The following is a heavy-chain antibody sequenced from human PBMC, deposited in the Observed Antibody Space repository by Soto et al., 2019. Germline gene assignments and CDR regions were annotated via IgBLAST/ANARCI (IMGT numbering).Heavy chain of an antibody. CDR2: TYSGGST. CDR3: ASVCGGGSCYAALGA. CDR1: GFVVSETY. J-gene: IGHJ5*02. V-gene: IGHV3-53*01. D-gene: IGHD2-15*01. Sequence: EVQVVESGGGLIQPGGSLRLSCAASGFVVSETYMSWVRQAPGRGLQWVSFTYSGGSTYYADSVKGRLTISRDSSRNTLYVQMNSLRVEDTAVYYWASVCGGGSCYAALGAWGQGNLVTVSS.